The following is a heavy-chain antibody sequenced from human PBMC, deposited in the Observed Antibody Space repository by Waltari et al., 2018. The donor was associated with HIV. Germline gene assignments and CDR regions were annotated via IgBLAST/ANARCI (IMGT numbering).Heavy chain of an antibody. D-gene: IGHD3-10*01. J-gene: IGHJ6*02. CDR2: IYYSGST. Sequence: QVQLQESGPGLVKPSQPLSLTCSLSGFSIRSGPYYWRWIRQFPGKGLEWIGYIYYSGSTSYNPSLESRVTISIDTSKNQLSLRLSSVTAADTAVYYCARDYRSPSGSYYYYGMDVWGQGTRVTVSS. CDR1: GFSIRSGPYY. V-gene: IGHV4-31*03. CDR3: ARDYRSPSGSYYYYGMDV.